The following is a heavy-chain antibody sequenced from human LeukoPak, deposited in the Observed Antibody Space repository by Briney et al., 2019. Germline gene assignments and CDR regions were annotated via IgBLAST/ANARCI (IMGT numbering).Heavy chain of an antibody. Sequence: PGGTLRLSCAASGFTFSSHGMSWARQAPGKGLEWVSTISGSGDNTYYADSVKGRFTISRDNSKNTLYLQMNSLRAEDTAVYYCAKGRYFDWSYCYFDYWGQGTLVTVSS. J-gene: IGHJ4*02. D-gene: IGHD3-9*01. CDR3: AKGRYFDWSYCYFDY. CDR2: ISGSGDNT. V-gene: IGHV3-23*01. CDR1: GFTFSSHG.